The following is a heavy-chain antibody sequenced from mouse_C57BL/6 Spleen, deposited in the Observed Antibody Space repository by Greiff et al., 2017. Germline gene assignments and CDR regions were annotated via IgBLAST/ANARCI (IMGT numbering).Heavy chain of an antibody. CDR3: AREGGSFAY. J-gene: IGHJ3*01. V-gene: IGHV1-69*01. CDR2: IDPSDSYT. Sequence: QQSCKASGYTFTSYWMHWVKQRPGQGLEWIGEIDPSDSYTNYNQKFKGKSTLTVDKSSSTAYMQLSSLTSEDSAVYYCAREGGSFAYWGQGTLVTVSA. CDR1: GYTFTSYW.